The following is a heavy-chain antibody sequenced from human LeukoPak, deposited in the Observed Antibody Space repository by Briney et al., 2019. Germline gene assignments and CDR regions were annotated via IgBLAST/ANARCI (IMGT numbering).Heavy chain of an antibody. Sequence: GGSLRLSCADSGFTFSSYSMNWVRQAPGKGLEWVSSISSSSSYIYYADSVKGRFTISRDNAKNSLYLQMNSLRAEDTAVYYCARDGGQWHSDLVRYYYYGMDVWGQGTTVTVSS. D-gene: IGHD6-19*01. CDR1: GFTFSSYS. J-gene: IGHJ6*02. CDR2: ISSSSSYI. CDR3: ARDGGQWHSDLVRYYYYGMDV. V-gene: IGHV3-21*01.